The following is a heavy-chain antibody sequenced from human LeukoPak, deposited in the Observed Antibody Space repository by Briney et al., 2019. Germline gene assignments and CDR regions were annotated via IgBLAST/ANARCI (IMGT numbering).Heavy chain of an antibody. CDR1: GGSISSSSYY. V-gene: IGHV4-39*07. J-gene: IGHJ4*02. Sequence: KPSETLSLTCTVSGGSISSSSYYWGWIRQPPGKGLEWIGSIYYSGSTYYNPSLKSRVTISVDTSKNQFSLKLSSVTAADTAVYYCARAGWHRMAPEDYWGQGTLVTVSS. CDR2: IYYSGST. CDR3: ARAGWHRMAPEDY. D-gene: IGHD2-15*01.